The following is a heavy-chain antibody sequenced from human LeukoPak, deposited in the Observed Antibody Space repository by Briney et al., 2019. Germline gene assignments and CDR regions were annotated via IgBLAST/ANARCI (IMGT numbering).Heavy chain of an antibody. CDR3: AKDATDYVWGSYRSD. Sequence: WVCRAPGKGLEWVSAISGSGGSTYYADSVKGRFTISRDNSKNTLYLQMNSLRAEDTAVYYCAKDATDYVWGSYRSDWGQGTLVTVSS. V-gene: IGHV3-23*01. D-gene: IGHD3-16*02. CDR2: ISGSGGST. J-gene: IGHJ4*02.